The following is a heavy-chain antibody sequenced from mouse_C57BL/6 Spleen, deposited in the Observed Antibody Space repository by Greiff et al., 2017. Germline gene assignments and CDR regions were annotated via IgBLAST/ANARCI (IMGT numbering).Heavy chain of an antibody. J-gene: IGHJ4*01. CDR3: TRVKSAMDY. D-gene: IGHD2-2*01. Sequence: QVHVKQSGAELVRPGASVTLSCKASGYTFTDYEMHWVKQTPVNGLEWIGAIDPETGGTAYNQKFKGKAILTADKSSRTAYMELRSLTSEDSAVYYCTRVKSAMDYWGQGTSVTVSS. CDR1: GYTFTDYE. CDR2: IDPETGGT. V-gene: IGHV1-15*01.